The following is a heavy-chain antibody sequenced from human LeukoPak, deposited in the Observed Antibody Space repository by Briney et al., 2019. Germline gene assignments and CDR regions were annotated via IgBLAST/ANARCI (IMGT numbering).Heavy chain of an antibody. D-gene: IGHD3-22*01. CDR2: ISGSGGST. V-gene: IGHV3-23*01. J-gene: IGHJ4*02. CDR3: AKDLPSLYYYDSSGYYDY. CDR1: GFTFSSYA. Sequence: GGSLRLSCAASGFTFSSYAMSWVRQAPGKGLEWVSAISGSGGSTYYADSVKGRFTISRDNSKNTLYLQMNSLRAEDTAVYYCAKDLPSLYYYDSSGYYDYWGQGTLVTVSS.